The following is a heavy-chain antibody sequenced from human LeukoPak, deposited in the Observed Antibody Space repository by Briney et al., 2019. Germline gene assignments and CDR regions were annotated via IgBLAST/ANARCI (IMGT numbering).Heavy chain of an antibody. CDR1: GGLISSSSYY. Sequence: PSETLSLTCTVSGGLISSSSYYWGWIRQPPGKGLEWIGSFYYSESTYYNPSLKSRVTISVDTSKNQFTLKLSSVIAADTAVYYCARTAGIAVAGSRQYFDYWGQGTLVTVSS. D-gene: IGHD6-19*01. CDR3: ARTAGIAVAGSRQYFDY. CDR2: FYYSEST. J-gene: IGHJ4*02. V-gene: IGHV4-39*01.